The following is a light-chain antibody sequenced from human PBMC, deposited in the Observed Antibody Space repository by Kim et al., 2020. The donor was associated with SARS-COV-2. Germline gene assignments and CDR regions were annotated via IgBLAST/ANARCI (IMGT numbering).Light chain of an antibody. CDR1: NNGSKS. CDR2: DGS. CDR3: QVWDGSSDHVV. J-gene: IGLJ3*02. Sequence: PRTTLRTTCGENNNGSKSVHWYQQKPGQAPVLVIYDGSDRPSGIPGRFSGSNSGNTATLTISRLEAGDEADYYCQVWDGSSDHVVFGGGTQLTVL. V-gene: IGLV3-21*03.